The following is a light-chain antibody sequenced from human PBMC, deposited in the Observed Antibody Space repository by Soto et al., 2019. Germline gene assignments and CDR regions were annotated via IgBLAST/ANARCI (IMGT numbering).Light chain of an antibody. CDR1: TSNIGAGFD. Sequence: QSVLTQPPSVSGAPGQRVTISCTGSTSNIGAGFDVHWYHQLPGTAPKLLIYGNSKRPSGVPDRFSGSKSGTSASLAITGLQAEDEAHYYCQSYDSRLSAVVFGGGTKLTVL. V-gene: IGLV1-40*01. CDR2: GNS. CDR3: QSYDSRLSAVV. J-gene: IGLJ2*01.